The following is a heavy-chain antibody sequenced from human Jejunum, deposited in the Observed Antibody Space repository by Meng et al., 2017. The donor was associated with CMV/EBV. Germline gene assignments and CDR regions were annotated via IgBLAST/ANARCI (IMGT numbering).Heavy chain of an antibody. V-gene: IGHV1-2*02. CDR3: AKDGGSYLDYYFDY. J-gene: IGHJ4*02. Sequence: EYTFIDYYLHWLRQAPRQGLEWMGWINPNTGDTNYAQKFQGRVTMTRDMSINTVYMELTRLRSDDTAVYYCAKDGGSYLDYYFDYWGQGTLVTVSS. D-gene: IGHD1-26*01. CDR2: INPNTGDT. CDR1: EYTFIDYY.